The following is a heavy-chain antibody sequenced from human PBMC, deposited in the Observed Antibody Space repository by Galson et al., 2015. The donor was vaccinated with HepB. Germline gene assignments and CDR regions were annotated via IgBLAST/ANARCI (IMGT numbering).Heavy chain of an antibody. CDR3: AREVDCSSNSCYGGIGDWFDP. V-gene: IGHV3-30-3*01. J-gene: IGHJ5*02. D-gene: IGHD2-2*01. CDR2: ISYDGSSK. CDR1: GFTFSSYT. Sequence: SLRLSCAGSGFTFSSYTMHWVRQAPGKGLEWLAVISYDGSSKYYGDSVKGRFTISRDNSKNTIYLQMNSLRVEDTAVYYCAREVDCSSNSCYGGIGDWFDPWGQGTLVTVSS.